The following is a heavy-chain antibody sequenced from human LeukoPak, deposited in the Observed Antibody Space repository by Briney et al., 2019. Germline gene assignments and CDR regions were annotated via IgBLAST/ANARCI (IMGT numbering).Heavy chain of an antibody. J-gene: IGHJ4*02. CDR1: GGSFSGYY. CDR3: ARTQGYCSSTSCYPFDY. V-gene: IGHV4-34*01. CDR2: INHSGST. D-gene: IGHD2-2*01. Sequence: PSETLSLTCAVYGGSFSGYYWSWIRQPPGKGLEWIGEINHSGSTYYNPSLKSRVTMSVDTSKNQFSLKLSSVTAVDTAVYYCARTQGYCSSTSCYPFDYWGQGTLVTVSS.